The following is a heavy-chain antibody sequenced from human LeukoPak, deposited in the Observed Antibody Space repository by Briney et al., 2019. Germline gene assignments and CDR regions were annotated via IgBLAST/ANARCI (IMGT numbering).Heavy chain of an antibody. CDR2: ISAYNGNT. Sequence: ASVKVSCKASGYTFTSYGISWVRQAPGQGLEWMGWISAYNGNTNYAQKLQGRVTMTTDTSTSTAYMELRSLRSDDTAVYYCARDFLLKKSLWPEDSSGPGGYWGQGTLVTVSS. D-gene: IGHD3-22*01. CDR3: ARDFLLKKSLWPEDSSGPGGY. V-gene: IGHV1-18*01. J-gene: IGHJ4*02. CDR1: GYTFTSYG.